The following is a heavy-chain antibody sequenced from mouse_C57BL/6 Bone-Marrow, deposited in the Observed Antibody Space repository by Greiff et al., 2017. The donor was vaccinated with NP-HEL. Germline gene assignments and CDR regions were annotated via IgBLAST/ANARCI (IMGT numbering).Heavy chain of an antibody. V-gene: IGHV14-4*01. J-gene: IGHJ2*01. CDR1: GFNIKDDY. CDR2: IDPENGDT. CDR3: TREGSLYYFDY. D-gene: IGHD6-1*01. Sequence: EVQVVESGAELVRPGASVKLSCTASGFNIKDDYMHWVKQRPEQGLEWIGWIDPENGDTEYASKFQGKATITADTSSNTAYLQLSSLTSEDTAVYYCTREGSLYYFDYWGQGTTLTVSS.